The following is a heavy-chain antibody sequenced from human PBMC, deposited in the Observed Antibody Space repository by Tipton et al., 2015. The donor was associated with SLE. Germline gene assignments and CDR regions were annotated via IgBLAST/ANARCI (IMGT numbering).Heavy chain of an antibody. CDR3: ARELTDSSGYYYYGMDV. V-gene: IGHV4-38-2*02. CDR2: IYTSGST. CDR1: GYSISSGFY. Sequence: TLSLTCTVSGYSISSGFYWGWIRQPPGKGLEWIGYIYTSGSTNYNPSLKSRVTISVDTSKNQFSLKLSSVTAADTAVYYCARELTDSSGYYYYGMDVWGQGTTVTVSS. D-gene: IGHD3-22*01. J-gene: IGHJ6*02.